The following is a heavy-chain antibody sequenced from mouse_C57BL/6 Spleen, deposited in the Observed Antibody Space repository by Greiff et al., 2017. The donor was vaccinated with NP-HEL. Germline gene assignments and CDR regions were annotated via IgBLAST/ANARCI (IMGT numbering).Heavy chain of an antibody. CDR2: IWSGGST. D-gene: IGHD2-4*01. CDR1: GFSLTSYG. J-gene: IGHJ2*01. V-gene: IGHV2-2*01. Sequence: VQLVESGPGLVQPSQSLSITCTVSGFSLTSYGVHWVRQSPGKGLEWLGVIWSGGSTDYNAAFISRLSISKDNSKSQVFFKMNSLQADDTAIYYCARNGITFHEGYFDYWGQGTTLTVSS. CDR3: ARNGITFHEGYFDY.